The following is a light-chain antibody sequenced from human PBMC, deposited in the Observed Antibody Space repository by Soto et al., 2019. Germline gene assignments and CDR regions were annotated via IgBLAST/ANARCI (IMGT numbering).Light chain of an antibody. CDR2: AAS. CDR1: QSISYY. J-gene: IGKJ1*01. V-gene: IGKV1-39*01. CDR3: QQSYSSRT. Sequence: DIQMTPSRTSLPASLGVRVTDPRRASQSISYYVKWYQKRPGKAPQLLIYAASNLQSVVPSRLSGGGSGTDFTLTITSLQPEDFATYCCQQSYSSRTFGQGTKVDIK.